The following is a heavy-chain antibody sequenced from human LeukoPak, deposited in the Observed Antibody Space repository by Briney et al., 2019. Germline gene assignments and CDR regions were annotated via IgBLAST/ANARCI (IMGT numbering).Heavy chain of an antibody. D-gene: IGHD5/OR15-5a*01. CDR2: INLSGGST. Sequence: ASVKVSCKASRYTFTNYNMHWVRQAPGQGLEWMGIINLSGGSTSDAQKFQGRLTMTRDTSTSTVYMELSSLRSEDTAVHYCGREGSTYSLDYWGQGALVTVSS. J-gene: IGHJ4*02. CDR3: GREGSTYSLDY. CDR1: RYTFTNYN. V-gene: IGHV1-46*03.